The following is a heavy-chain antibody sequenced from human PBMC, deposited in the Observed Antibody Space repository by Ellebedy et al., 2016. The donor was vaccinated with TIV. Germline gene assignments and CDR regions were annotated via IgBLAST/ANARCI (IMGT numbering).Heavy chain of an antibody. CDR2: ISAYNGNT. CDR1: GYTFSSYY. Sequence: ASVKVSCKASGYTFSSYYMDWVRQAPGQGLEWLGWISAYNGNTNYAQKLQDRVTMTIDTFRTTAYMELRSLRSDDTAVYYCARAGGWSSVHSYWYLDLWGRGTLVTVSS. CDR3: ARAGGWSSVHSYWYLDL. J-gene: IGHJ2*01. D-gene: IGHD2-15*01. V-gene: IGHV1-18*04.